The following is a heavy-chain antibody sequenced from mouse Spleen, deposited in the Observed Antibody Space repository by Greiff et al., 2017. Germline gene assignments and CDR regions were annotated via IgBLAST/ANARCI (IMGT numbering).Heavy chain of an antibody. CDR1: GFTFSSYA. CDR3: ARDPYYYGSYWYFDV. V-gene: IGHV5-4*01. D-gene: IGHD1-1*01. Sequence: EVKLMESGGGLVKPGGSLKLSCAASGFTFSSYAMSWVRQTPEKRLEWVATISDGGSYTYYPDNVKGRFTISRDNAKNNLYLQMSHLKSEDTAMYYCARDPYYYGSYWYFDVWGTGTTVTVSS. J-gene: IGHJ1*03. CDR2: ISDGGSYT.